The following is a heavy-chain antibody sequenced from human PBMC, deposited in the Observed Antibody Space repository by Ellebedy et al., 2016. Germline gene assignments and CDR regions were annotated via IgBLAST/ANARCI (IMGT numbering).Heavy chain of an antibody. CDR1: GGTFSNYA. CDR2: IIPIFGTA. V-gene: IGHV1-69*13. CDR3: AREFAYSSSWYNGMDV. D-gene: IGHD6-13*01. J-gene: IGHJ6*02. Sequence: SVKVSCXASGGTFSNYAINWVRQAPGQGLEWMGGIIPIFGTANYAQKFQGRVTITADESTSTAYMDLSSLRSEDTAVYYCAREFAYSSSWYNGMDVWGQGTTVTVSS.